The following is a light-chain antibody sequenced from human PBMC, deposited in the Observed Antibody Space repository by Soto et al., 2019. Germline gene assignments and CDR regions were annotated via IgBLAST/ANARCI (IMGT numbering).Light chain of an antibody. CDR1: QGVSSY. CDR2: ESS. Sequence: EIVLTQSPATLSLYPGERATLSCRASQGVSSYLAWYQQKPGQAPRLLIYESSNRSTGTPARFSGSGPGTDFTLTICILEPEDFAVYYCQQRINWLAFYQGARLE. CDR3: QQRINWLA. V-gene: IGKV3D-11*01. J-gene: IGKJ5*01.